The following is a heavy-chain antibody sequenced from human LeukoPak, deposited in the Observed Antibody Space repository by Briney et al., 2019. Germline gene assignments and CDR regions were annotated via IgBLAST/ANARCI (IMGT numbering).Heavy chain of an antibody. Sequence: SVKVSCKASGGTFSSYAISWVRQAPGQGLEWMGGIIPIFGTANYAQKLQGRVTMTTDTSTSTAYMELRSLRSDDTAVYYCARDSSSWGQGTLVTVSS. V-gene: IGHV1-69*05. D-gene: IGHD6-13*01. CDR2: IIPIFGTA. CDR3: ARDSSS. CDR1: GGTFSSYA. J-gene: IGHJ4*02.